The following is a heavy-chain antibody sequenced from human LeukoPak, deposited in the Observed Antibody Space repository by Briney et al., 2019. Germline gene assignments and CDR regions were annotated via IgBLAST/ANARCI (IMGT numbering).Heavy chain of an antibody. CDR1: GFTFSSYA. Sequence: GGSLRLSCAASGFTFSSYAMSWVRQAPGKGPEWVSAISGSGGSTYYADSVKGRFTISRDNPKNTLYLQMNSLRAEDTAVYYCAKGVSSSWYNWFDPWGQGTLVTVSS. J-gene: IGHJ5*02. CDR2: ISGSGGST. CDR3: AKGVSSSWYNWFDP. D-gene: IGHD6-13*01. V-gene: IGHV3-23*01.